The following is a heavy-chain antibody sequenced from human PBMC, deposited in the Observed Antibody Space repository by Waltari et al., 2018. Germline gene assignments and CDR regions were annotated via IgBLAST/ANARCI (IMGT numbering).Heavy chain of an antibody. J-gene: IGHJ4*02. D-gene: IGHD3-22*01. Sequence: QVQLQESGPGLVKPSQTLSLTCTVSGGSISSGRYYWSWIRQPAGKGLEWIGYIYTSGSTNYNPSLKSRVTISVDTSKNQFSLKLSSVTAADTAVYYCASRSSGYYYIDYWGQGTLVTVSS. CDR3: ASRSSGYYYIDY. CDR2: IYTSGST. V-gene: IGHV4-61*09. CDR1: GGSISSGRYY.